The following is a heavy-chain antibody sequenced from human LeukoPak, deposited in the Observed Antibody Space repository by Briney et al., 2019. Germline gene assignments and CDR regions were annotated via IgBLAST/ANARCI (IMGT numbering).Heavy chain of an antibody. Sequence: PSETLSLTCTVSGGSISSSSYYWGWIRQPPGKGLEWIGSIYYSGSTYYNPSLKSRVTISVDTSKNQFSLKLSSVTAADTAVYYCARHLGSVAAAGRYPGYFDYWGQGTLVTVSS. CDR1: GGSISSSSYY. J-gene: IGHJ4*02. CDR3: ARHLGSVAAAGRYPGYFDY. CDR2: IYYSGST. V-gene: IGHV4-39*01. D-gene: IGHD6-13*01.